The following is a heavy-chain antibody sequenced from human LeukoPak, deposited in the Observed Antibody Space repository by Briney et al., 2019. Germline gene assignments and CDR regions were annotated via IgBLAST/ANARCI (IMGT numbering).Heavy chain of an antibody. CDR3: ARPHYDFWSGYSATYFDY. CDR1: GFTFSSYE. V-gene: IGHV3-48*03. Sequence: GGTLRLSCAASGFTFSSYEMNWVRQPPGKGLEWVSYISSSGSTIYYADSVKGRFTTSRDNAKNSLYLQMNSLRAEDTAVYYCARPHYDFWSGYSATYFDYWGQGTLVTVSS. D-gene: IGHD3-3*01. J-gene: IGHJ4*02. CDR2: ISSSGSTI.